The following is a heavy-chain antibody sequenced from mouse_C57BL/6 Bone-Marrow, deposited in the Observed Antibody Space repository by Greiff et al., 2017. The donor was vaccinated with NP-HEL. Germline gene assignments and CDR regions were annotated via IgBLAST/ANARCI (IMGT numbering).Heavy chain of an antibody. CDR1: GFNIKNTY. CDR3: AKGCGVTTRAWFAY. J-gene: IGHJ3*01. V-gene: IGHV14-3*01. D-gene: IGHD2-2*01. Sequence: EVQRVESVAELVRPGASVKLSCTASGFNIKNTYMHWVKQRPEQGLEWIGRIDPANGNTKYAPKFQGKATITADTSSNTAYLQLRRLTSEDTAIYYCAKGCGVTTRAWFAYWGQGTLVTVSA. CDR2: IDPANGNT.